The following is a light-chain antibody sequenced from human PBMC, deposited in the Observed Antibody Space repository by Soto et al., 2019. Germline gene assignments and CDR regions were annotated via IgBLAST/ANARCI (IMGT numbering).Light chain of an antibody. CDR3: QQYDDLPLT. J-gene: IGKJ4*01. Sequence: DIQMTQSPSSLSAFVGDRVTITCQASHDISNYLNWYQHKPGKAPKLLIYDASNLQTGVPSRFSGSGSTTYFTFTISSLQHEDIATYFCQQYDDLPLTFGGGTKVEVK. CDR1: HDISNY. V-gene: IGKV1-33*01. CDR2: DAS.